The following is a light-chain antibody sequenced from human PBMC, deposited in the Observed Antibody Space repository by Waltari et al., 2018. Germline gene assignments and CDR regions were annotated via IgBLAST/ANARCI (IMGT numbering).Light chain of an antibody. CDR3: QSADTSGIYV. CDR1: ALPKQY. CDR2: RDT. V-gene: IGLV3-25*03. J-gene: IGLJ1*01. Sequence: SYELTQPPSVSVSPGQTATITCSGDALPKQYANWYQQRPGQAPVLMISRDTERPSGVPERVSGSTSGTTVSLTITGVQAEDEADYYCQSADTSGIYVFGPGTRVTVL.